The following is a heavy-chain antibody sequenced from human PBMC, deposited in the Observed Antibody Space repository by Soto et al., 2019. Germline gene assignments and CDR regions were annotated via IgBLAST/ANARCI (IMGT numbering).Heavy chain of an antibody. D-gene: IGHD2-15*01. CDR2: ISSSSSYI. Sequence: LRLSCAASGFTFSSYSMNWVRQAPGKGLEWVSSISSSSSYIYYADSVKGRFTISRDNAKNSLYLQMNSLRAEDTAVYYCASGDKPAEYCSGGSCYSHAFDIWGHGTMVTVSS. CDR1: GFTFSSYS. CDR3: ASGDKPAEYCSGGSCYSHAFDI. V-gene: IGHV3-21*01. J-gene: IGHJ3*02.